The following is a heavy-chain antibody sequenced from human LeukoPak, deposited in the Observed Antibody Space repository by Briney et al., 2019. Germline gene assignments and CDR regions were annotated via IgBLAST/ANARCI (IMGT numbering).Heavy chain of an antibody. Sequence: GGSLRLSCAASGFTFSDYYMSWIRQAPGKGLEGVSYISSSSGTIYYADSVKGRFTISRDNAKNSLYLQMNSLRAEDTAVYYCARDPYGSGSYYYDYWGQGTLVTVSS. D-gene: IGHD3-10*01. CDR1: GFTFSDYY. CDR3: ARDPYGSGSYYYDY. V-gene: IGHV3-11*04. CDR2: ISSSSGTI. J-gene: IGHJ4*02.